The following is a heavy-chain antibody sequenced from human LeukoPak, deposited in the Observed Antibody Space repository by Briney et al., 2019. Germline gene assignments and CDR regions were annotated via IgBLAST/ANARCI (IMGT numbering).Heavy chain of an antibody. V-gene: IGHV1-2*02. CDR3: ARAEGSGSYWGAPHYFDY. CDR1: GGTFSSYA. J-gene: IGHJ4*02. CDR2: INPNSGGT. D-gene: IGHD1-26*01. Sequence: GASVKASCKASGGTFSSYAISWVRQAPGQGLEWMGWINPNSGGTNYAQKFQGRVTMTRDTSISTAYMELSRLRSDDTAVYYCARAEGSGSYWGAPHYFDYWGQGTLVTVSS.